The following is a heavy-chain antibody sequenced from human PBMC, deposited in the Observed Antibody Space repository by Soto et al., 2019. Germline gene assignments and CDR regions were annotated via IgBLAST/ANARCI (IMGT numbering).Heavy chain of an antibody. CDR1: GYTLTELS. CDR3: ARGTITIFGVVMGGY. D-gene: IGHD3-3*01. V-gene: IGHV1-24*01. J-gene: IGHJ4*02. Sequence: ASVKVSCKVSGYTLTELSMHWVRQAPGKGLEWMGGFDPEDGETIYAQKFQGRVTMTADTSTNTAYMELRGLRSDDTAVYYCARGTITIFGVVMGGYWGQGTLVTVSS. CDR2: FDPEDGET.